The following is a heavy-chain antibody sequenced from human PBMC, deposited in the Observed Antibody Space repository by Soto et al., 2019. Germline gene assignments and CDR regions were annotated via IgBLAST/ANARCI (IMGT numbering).Heavy chain of an antibody. CDR3: ASDPGPYSISPSNWFDP. CDR2: ISAYNGNT. CDR1: GYTFTSYV. V-gene: IGHV1-18*01. J-gene: IGHJ5*02. D-gene: IGHD6-6*01. Sequence: ASVKGSWKTSGYTFTSYVISWVRQAPGQGLEWMGWISAYNGNTNYAQNLQGRVTMTTDTSTSTAYMELRSLRSDDTAVYYCASDPGPYSISPSNWFDPWG.